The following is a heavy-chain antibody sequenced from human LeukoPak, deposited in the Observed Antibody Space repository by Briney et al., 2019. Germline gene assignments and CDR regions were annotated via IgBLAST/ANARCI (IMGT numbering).Heavy chain of an antibody. V-gene: IGHV3-66*01. CDR2: IYSGGDS. CDR3: ARVYWAPRYFDL. J-gene: IGHJ2*01. Sequence: PGGSLRLSCAASGFTVSSNHMSWVRQAPGKGLEWVSLIYSGGDSYYSDSVKGRFTISRDNSKNTLYLQMNSLRAEDTAVYYCARVYWAPRYFDLWGRGTLVTVSS. CDR1: GFTVSSNH. D-gene: IGHD2-15*01.